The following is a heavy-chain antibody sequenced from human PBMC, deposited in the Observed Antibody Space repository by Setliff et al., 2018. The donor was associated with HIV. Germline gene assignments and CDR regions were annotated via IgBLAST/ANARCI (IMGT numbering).Heavy chain of an antibody. CDR2: IYTSVST. CDR3: ARRRWELLKRGAAFDI. J-gene: IGHJ3*02. D-gene: IGHD1-26*01. Sequence: SETLSLTCTVSGGFIISGSNYWSWIRQPAGKGLEWIGRIYTSVSTNYNPSLKSRVTMSVDTSKNQFSLKLSSVAAADTAVYYCARRRWELLKRGAAFDIWGQGTMVTVSS. V-gene: IGHV4-61*02. CDR1: GGFIISGSNY.